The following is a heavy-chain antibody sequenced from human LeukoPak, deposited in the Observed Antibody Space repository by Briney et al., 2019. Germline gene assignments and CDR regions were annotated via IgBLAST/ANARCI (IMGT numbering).Heavy chain of an antibody. D-gene: IGHD3-22*01. CDR3: AKDSTAYYRYFDY. Sequence: PGESQRLSCAASGFTFSSYGMHWVRQAPGKGLEWVAVISYDGSNKYYADSVKGRFTISRDNSKNTLSLQMNSLRAEDTAVYYCAKDSTAYYRYFDYWGQGTLVIVSS. CDR1: GFTFSSYG. V-gene: IGHV3-30*18. J-gene: IGHJ4*02. CDR2: ISYDGSNK.